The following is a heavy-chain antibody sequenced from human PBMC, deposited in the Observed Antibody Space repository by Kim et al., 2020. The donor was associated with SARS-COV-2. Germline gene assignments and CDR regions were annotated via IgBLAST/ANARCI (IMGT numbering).Heavy chain of an antibody. CDR3: TDLRGTLGG. D-gene: IGHD3-16*01. CDR2: ISTDGSST. V-gene: IGHV3-74*01. J-gene: IGHJ6*02. Sequence: GGSLRLSCAASGFSFSGYWMHWVRQAPGKGLVWVPRISTDGSSTSYADSVKGRFTISRDNAKSTLYLQMNSLRAEDTAVYYCTDLRGTLGGWGQGTTVTVSS. CDR1: GFSFSGYW.